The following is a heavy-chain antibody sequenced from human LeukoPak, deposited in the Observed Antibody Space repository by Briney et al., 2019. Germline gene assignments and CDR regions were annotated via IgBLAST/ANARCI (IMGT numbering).Heavy chain of an antibody. J-gene: IGHJ6*03. CDR2: ISWNSGSI. V-gene: IGHV3-9*01. Sequence: PGGSLRLSCAASGFTFDDYAMHWVRQAPGKGLEWVSGISWNSGSIGYADSVKGRFTISRDNSKNTLYLQMNSLRAEDTAVYYCAKDSGYYGSGSYPRYYYYYYMDVWGKGTTVTISS. D-gene: IGHD3-10*01. CDR1: GFTFDDYA. CDR3: AKDSGYYGSGSYPRYYYYYYMDV.